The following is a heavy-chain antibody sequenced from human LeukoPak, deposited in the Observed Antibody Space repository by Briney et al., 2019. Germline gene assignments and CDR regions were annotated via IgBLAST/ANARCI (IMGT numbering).Heavy chain of an antibody. Sequence: PGGSLRLSCAASGFTFSSYAMSWVRQAPGKGLEWVSAISGSGGSTYYADSVKGRFTISRDNAKNSLYLQMNSLRAEDTALYYCAKDSFPLLDGGGRYFDYWGQGTLVTVSS. D-gene: IGHD1-26*01. V-gene: IGHV3-23*01. CDR3: AKDSFPLLDGGGRYFDY. CDR1: GFTFSSYA. J-gene: IGHJ4*02. CDR2: ISGSGGST.